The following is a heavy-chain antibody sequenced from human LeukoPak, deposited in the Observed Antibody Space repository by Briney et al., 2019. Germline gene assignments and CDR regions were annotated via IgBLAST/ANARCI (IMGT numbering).Heavy chain of an antibody. J-gene: IGHJ6*03. CDR1: GGSISSSSYY. CDR3: ARGLWGRIRYYYYYYMDV. V-gene: IGHV4-39*07. CDR2: INHSGST. D-gene: IGHD3-16*01. Sequence: SETLSLTCTVSGGSISSSSYYWGWIRQPPGKGLEWIGEINHSGSTNYNPSLKSRVTISVDTSKNQFSLKLSSVTAADTAVYYCARGLWGRIRYYYYYYMDVWGKGTTVTVSS.